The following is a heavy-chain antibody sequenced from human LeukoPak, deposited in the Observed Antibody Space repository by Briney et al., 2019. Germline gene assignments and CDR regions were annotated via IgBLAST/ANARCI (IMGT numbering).Heavy chain of an antibody. Sequence: KTSQTLSLTCAISGDSVSSNSAAWNWIRQSPSRGLEWLGRTYYRSKWYNDYAVSVKSRITINPDTSKNQFSLQLNSVTPEDTAVYYCARVIGYSSGWYADNWFDPWGQGTLATVSS. CDR3: ARVIGYSSGWYADNWFDP. J-gene: IGHJ5*02. CDR2: TYYRSKWYN. CDR1: GDSVSSNSAA. D-gene: IGHD6-19*01. V-gene: IGHV6-1*01.